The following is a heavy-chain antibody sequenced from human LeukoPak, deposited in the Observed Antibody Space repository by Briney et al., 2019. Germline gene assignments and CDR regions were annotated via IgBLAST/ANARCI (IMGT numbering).Heavy chain of an antibody. V-gene: IGHV3-48*04. CDR1: GFTFSTYS. J-gene: IGHJ6*02. D-gene: IGHD6-19*01. CDR2: IISSSSTI. Sequence: PGGSLRLSCAASGFTFSTYSMNWVRQAPGKGLEWVSYIISSSSTIYYADSVKGRFTISRDNAKNSLYLQMNSLRAEDTAVYYCAREEKWRAIAVAGMNYYYYGMDVWGQGTTVTVSS. CDR3: AREEKWRAIAVAGMNYYYYGMDV.